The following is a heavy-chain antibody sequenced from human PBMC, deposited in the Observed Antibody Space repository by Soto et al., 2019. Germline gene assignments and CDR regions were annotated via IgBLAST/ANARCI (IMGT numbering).Heavy chain of an antibody. CDR2: INSDGSST. CDR1: GFTFSSYW. Sequence: GGSLRLSCAASGFTFSSYWVHWVRQAPGKGLVWVSRINSDGSSTSYADSVKGRFTISRDNAKNTLYLQMNSLRAEDTAVYYWGTIPYPGGWMDVWGKGTTVTVSS. CDR3: GTIPYPGGWMDV. D-gene: IGHD3-10*01. J-gene: IGHJ6*03. V-gene: IGHV3-74*01.